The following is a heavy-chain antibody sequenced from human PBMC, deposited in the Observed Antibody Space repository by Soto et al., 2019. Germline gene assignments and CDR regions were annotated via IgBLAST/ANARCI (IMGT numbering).Heavy chain of an antibody. V-gene: IGHV4-34*01. CDR2: INHSGTT. J-gene: IGHJ6*03. CDR3: ASYHYLDLWTGSRHYMDV. CDR1: GGSLSGYY. D-gene: IGHD3-9*01. Sequence: SETLSLTGAVYGGSLSGYYWSWVRQSPGKGLEWIGEINHSGTTNYNPSLKTRVTISADTSKHQFSLRLSSVTAADSAVYYCASYHYLDLWTGSRHYMDVWGRGTTVTVSS.